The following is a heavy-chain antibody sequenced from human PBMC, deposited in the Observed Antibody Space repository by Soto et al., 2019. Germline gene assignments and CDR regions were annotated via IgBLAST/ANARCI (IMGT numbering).Heavy chain of an antibody. CDR3: GRVRVGAVMDS. J-gene: IGHJ6*02. Sequence: ASVKVSCKASGYTFTNYKVHWVRQAPGQGLECLGIINPSGGSTTYAQKFQGRVTMTRDTSTSTVYMELSSLRSEDTAVYYCGRVRVGAVMDSWGQGTKVTVSS. CDR2: INPSGGST. D-gene: IGHD1-26*01. V-gene: IGHV1-46*03. CDR1: GYTFTNYK.